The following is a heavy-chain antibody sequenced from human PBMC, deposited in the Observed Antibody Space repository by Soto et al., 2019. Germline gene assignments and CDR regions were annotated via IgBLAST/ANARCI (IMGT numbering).Heavy chain of an antibody. D-gene: IGHD4-17*01. CDR2: VSGRGGST. J-gene: IGHJ6*01. CDR1: GFTFNHYA. V-gene: IGHV3-23*01. Sequence: VQLLESGGGLVQPGGSLRLACTASGFTFNHYAMSWVRQDPGKGLECVSAVSGRGGSTKYADSVKGRFIISRDNSNSTLYGQMDSLRGEDTAVYYCANDSTVTTSLCFYFCGVDVWGQGTKVTVSS. CDR3: ANDSTVTTSLCFYFCGVDV.